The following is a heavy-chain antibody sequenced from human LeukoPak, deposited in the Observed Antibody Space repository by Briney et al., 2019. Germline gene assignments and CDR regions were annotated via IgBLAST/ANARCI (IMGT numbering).Heavy chain of an antibody. CDR3: ARVTTNGYFEY. V-gene: IGHV3-7*04. CDR1: GFTFSDYW. J-gene: IGHJ4*02. CDR2: IKFDESEK. D-gene: IGHD1-1*01. Sequence: PGGSLRLSCAASGFTFSDYWMSWVRQAPGKGLEWVASIKFDESEKHYMDSVKGRFTISRDSAKSSLYLQMNSLRAEDTAVYFCARVTTNGYFEYWGQGSLATVSP.